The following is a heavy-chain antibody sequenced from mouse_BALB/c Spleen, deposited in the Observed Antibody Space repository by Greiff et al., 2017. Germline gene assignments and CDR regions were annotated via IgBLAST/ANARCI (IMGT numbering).Heavy chain of an antibody. V-gene: IGHV1-7*01. CDR2: INPSTGYT. CDR3: ARFGNYSYYFDY. Sequence: VQLQQSGAELAKPGASVKMSCKASGYTFTSYWMHWVKQRPGQGLEWIGYINPSTGYTEYNQKFKDKATLTADKSSSTAYMQLSSLTSEDSAVYYCARFGNYSYYFDYWGQGTTLTVSS. CDR1: GYTFTSYW. J-gene: IGHJ2*01. D-gene: IGHD2-1*01.